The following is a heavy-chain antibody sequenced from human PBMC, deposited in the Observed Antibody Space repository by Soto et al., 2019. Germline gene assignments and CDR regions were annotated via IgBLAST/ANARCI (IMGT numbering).Heavy chain of an antibody. J-gene: IGHJ5*02. CDR3: VCSNGDGVPFAP. D-gene: IGHD3-10*01. Sequence: QVQLQESGPGLVKPSQTLSLTCTVSGGSISSGDYYWSWIRQPPGKGLEWIGYIYYSGSTYYNPSLKRRVTIAVDTSKNQFSLKLSSVTAADTAVYYCVCSNGDGVPFAPWGQGPLVTVSS. CDR2: IYYSGST. V-gene: IGHV4-30-4*01. CDR1: GGSISSGDYY.